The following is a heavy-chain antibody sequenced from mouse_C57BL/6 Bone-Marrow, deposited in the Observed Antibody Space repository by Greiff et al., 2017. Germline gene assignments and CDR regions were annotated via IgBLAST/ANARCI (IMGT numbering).Heavy chain of an antibody. D-gene: IGHD2-4*01. J-gene: IGHJ4*01. Sequence: EVKLQQSGPVLVKPGASVKMSCKASGYTFTDYYMNWVKQSHGKSLEWIGVINPYNGGTSYNQKFKGKATLTVDKSSSTAYMELNSLTSEDSAVYYCAKIYYDPPDYWGQGTSVTVSS. CDR2: INPYNGGT. CDR3: AKIYYDPPDY. V-gene: IGHV1-19*01. CDR1: GYTFTDYY.